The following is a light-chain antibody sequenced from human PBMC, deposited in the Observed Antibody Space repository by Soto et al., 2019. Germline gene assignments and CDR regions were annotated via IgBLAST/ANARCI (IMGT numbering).Light chain of an antibody. J-gene: IGKJ2*01. Sequence: EIVLTQSPGTLSLSPGERATLSCRASQSVSSSYLAWYQHKPGQAPRLLIYGASSRATGIPDRFSGSGSGTDFTLTISRLEPEDFDGYYCQQYGSSPHTFGQGTKLEIK. V-gene: IGKV3-20*01. CDR2: GAS. CDR1: QSVSSSY. CDR3: QQYGSSPHT.